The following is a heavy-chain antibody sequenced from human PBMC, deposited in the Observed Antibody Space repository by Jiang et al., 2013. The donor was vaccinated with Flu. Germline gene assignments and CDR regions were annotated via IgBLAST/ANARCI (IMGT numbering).Heavy chain of an antibody. D-gene: IGHD3-9*01. CDR2: ISGSGGST. V-gene: IGHV3-23*01. CDR3: AKGLRYFDWLLSSYFDY. J-gene: IGHJ4*02. Sequence: EVQLLESGGGLVQPGGSLRLSCAASGFTFSSYAMSWVRQAPGKGLEWVSAISGSGGSTYYADSVKGRFTISRDNSKNTLYLQMNSLRAEDTAVYYCAKGLRYFDWLLSSYFDYWGQGTLVTVSS. CDR1: GFTFSSYA.